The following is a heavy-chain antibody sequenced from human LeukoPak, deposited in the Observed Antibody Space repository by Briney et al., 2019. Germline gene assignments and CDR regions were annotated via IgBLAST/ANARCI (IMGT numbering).Heavy chain of an antibody. J-gene: IGHJ4*02. CDR1: GFTFSSYG. D-gene: IGHD5-18*01. CDR2: IRYDGSNK. CDR3: AKESPSPWDTAPLDY. Sequence: PGGSLRLSCAASGFTFSSYGMHWVRQAPGKGLEWVAFIRYDGSNKYYADSVKGRFTISRDNSKNTLYLQMNSLRAEDTAVYYCAKESPSPWDTAPLDYWGQGTLVTVSS. V-gene: IGHV3-30*02.